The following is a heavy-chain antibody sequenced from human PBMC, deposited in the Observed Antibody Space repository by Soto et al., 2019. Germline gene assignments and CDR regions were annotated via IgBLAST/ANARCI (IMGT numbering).Heavy chain of an antibody. CDR2: ISSTSTYT. CDR3: ARVGSPGYCSGGFCPPPDY. Sequence: EVQLVESGGGLVKPGGSLRLSCAASGFTFSTSTMNWVRQAPGQGLEWLSSISSTSTYTYYAASVRGRFTISRDNAKNSLYLQMNSLTAEDTAVYYCARVGSPGYCSGGFCPPPDYWGQGTLVIVSS. V-gene: IGHV3-21*02. D-gene: IGHD2-15*01. CDR1: GFTFSTST. J-gene: IGHJ4*02.